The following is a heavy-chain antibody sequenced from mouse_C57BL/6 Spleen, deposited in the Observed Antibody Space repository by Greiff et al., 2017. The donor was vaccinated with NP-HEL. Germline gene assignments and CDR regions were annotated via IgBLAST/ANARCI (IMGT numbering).Heavy chain of an antibody. CDR2: IYPGSGNT. Sequence: VQLQQSGAELVRPGASVKLSCKASGYTFTDYYINWVKQRPGQGLEWIARIYPGSGNTYYNEKFKGKATLTAGKSSSTAYMQLISLTSEDSAVYVCAREDYYGSSSVGYWGQGTTLTVSS. D-gene: IGHD1-1*01. CDR3: AREDYYGSSSVGY. V-gene: IGHV1-76*01. CDR1: GYTFTDYY. J-gene: IGHJ2*01.